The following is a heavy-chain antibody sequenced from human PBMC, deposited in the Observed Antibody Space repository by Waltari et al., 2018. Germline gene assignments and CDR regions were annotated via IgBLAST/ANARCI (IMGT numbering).Heavy chain of an antibody. V-gene: IGHV3-21*06. J-gene: IGHJ5*02. CDR1: GFGFDEYS. CDR2: LNNGGDYK. CDR3: ARGKAFDP. Sequence: VRLVESGGGRVERGESLRLSCVGSGFGFDEYSMNWVRQAPGKGLEWVSSLNNGGDYKGYADSVEGRFTISRDNDKNTLYLQMNDLRVDDTAIYYCARGKAFDPWGQGTRVNVSS.